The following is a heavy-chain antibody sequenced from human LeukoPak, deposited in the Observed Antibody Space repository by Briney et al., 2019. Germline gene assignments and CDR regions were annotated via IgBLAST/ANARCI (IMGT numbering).Heavy chain of an antibody. CDR1: GYTFTSYG. D-gene: IGHD5-18*01. CDR2: IIPIFGTA. J-gene: IGHJ4*02. V-gene: IGHV1-69*05. CDR3: ARDKNPGYSYGYVGDY. Sequence: SVKVSCKASGYTFTSYGISWVRQAPGQGFEWMGRIIPIFGTANYAQKFQGRVTITTDESTSTAYMELSSLRSEDTAVYYCARDKNPGYSYGYVGDYWGQGTLVTVSS.